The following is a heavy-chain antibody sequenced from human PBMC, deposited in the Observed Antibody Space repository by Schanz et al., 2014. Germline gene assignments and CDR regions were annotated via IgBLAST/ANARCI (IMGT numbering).Heavy chain of an antibody. CDR2: MNSKTGNT. CDR1: GYTFTSYY. V-gene: IGHV1-8*02. D-gene: IGHD3-16*01. J-gene: IGHJ4*02. CDR3: TKGRTFGR. Sequence: QVQLVQSGAEVKKPGASVKVSCKASGYTFTSYYMHWVRQAPGQGLEWMGWMNSKTGNTGYAQRFQARVTMTRNTSITTAYLELSSLRSGDTAVYYCTKGRTFGRWGQGTLVTVSS.